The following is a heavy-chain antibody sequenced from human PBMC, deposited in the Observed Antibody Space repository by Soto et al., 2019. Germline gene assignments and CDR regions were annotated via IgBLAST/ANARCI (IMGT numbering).Heavy chain of an antibody. Sequence: PSETLSLTCTVSGGSISSYYWSWIRQPPGKGLEWIGYIYYSGSTNYNPSLKSRVTISVDTSKNQFSLKLSSVTAADTAVYYCARHVYGSGSYFDYWGQETLVTVSS. CDR2: IYYSGST. CDR3: ARHVYGSGSYFDY. V-gene: IGHV4-59*08. CDR1: GGSISSYY. D-gene: IGHD3-10*01. J-gene: IGHJ4*02.